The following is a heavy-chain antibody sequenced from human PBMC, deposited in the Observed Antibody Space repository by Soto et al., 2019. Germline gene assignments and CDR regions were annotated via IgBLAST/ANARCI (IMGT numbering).Heavy chain of an antibody. D-gene: IGHD4-17*01. CDR1: GFTFSNAW. V-gene: IGHV3-15*01. Sequence: EVQLVESGGGLVKPGGSLRLSCAASGFTFSNAWMSWVRQAPGKGLEWVGRIKSKTDGGTTDYAAPVKGRFTISRDDSKNTLYLQMNSLKTEDTAVYYCTTGLLRYGDRGSYGMDVWGQGTTVTVSS. J-gene: IGHJ6*02. CDR3: TTGLLRYGDRGSYGMDV. CDR2: IKSKTDGGTT.